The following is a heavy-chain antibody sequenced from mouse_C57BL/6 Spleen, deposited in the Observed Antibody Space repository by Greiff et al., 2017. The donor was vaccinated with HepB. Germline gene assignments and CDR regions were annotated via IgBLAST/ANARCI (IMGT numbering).Heavy chain of an antibody. CDR1: GFTFSSYA. CDR2: ISDGGSYT. V-gene: IGHV5-4*01. J-gene: IGHJ4*01. Sequence: EVQVVESGGGLVKPGGSLKLSCAASGFTFSSYAMSWVRQTPEKRLEWVATISDGGSYTYYPDNVKGRFTISRDNAKNNLYLQMSHLKSEDTAMYYCARDLAHYYGSSYHYAMDYWGQGTSVTVSS. CDR3: ARDLAHYYGSSYHYAMDY. D-gene: IGHD1-1*01.